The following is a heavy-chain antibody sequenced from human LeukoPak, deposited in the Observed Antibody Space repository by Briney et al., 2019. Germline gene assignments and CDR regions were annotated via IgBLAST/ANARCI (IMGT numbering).Heavy chain of an antibody. D-gene: IGHD6-19*01. V-gene: IGHV3-23*01. Sequence: GGSLRLSCAASGFTFSSYAMSWVRQAPGKGLEWVSAISGSGGSTYYADSVKGRFTTSRDNSKNTLYLQMNSLRAEDTAVYYCAKRGGVDGIAVAGGRVYYFDYWGQGTLVTVSS. CDR1: GFTFSSYA. CDR2: ISGSGGST. CDR3: AKRGGVDGIAVAGGRVYYFDY. J-gene: IGHJ4*02.